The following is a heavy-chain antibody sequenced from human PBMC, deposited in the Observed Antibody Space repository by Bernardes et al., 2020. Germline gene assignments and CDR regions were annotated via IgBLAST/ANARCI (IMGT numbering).Heavy chain of an antibody. CDR1: GGSFSGYY. V-gene: IGHV4-34*01. CDR3: ARALGYCSGGSCYSSWFDP. CDR2: INHSGST. J-gene: IGHJ5*02. Sequence: SESLTLTCAVYGGSFSGYYWSWIRQPPGKGLAWIGEINHSGSTNYNPSLKSRVTISVDTSKNQFSLKLSSVTAADTAVYYCARALGYCSGGSCYSSWFDPWGQGTLVTVSS. D-gene: IGHD2-15*01.